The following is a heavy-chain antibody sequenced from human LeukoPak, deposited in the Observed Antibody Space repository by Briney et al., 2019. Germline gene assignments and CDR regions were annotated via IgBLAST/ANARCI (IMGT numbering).Heavy chain of an antibody. D-gene: IGHD3-9*01. Sequence: ASVKVSCKASGYTFTSYYVHWVRQAPGQGLEWMGIINPSGGYTGYAQKFQGRVTMTRDTSTSTVYMELSSLRSEDTAVYYCARDLGSDILTGYKKYYFDYWGQGTLVTVSP. J-gene: IGHJ4*02. CDR3: ARDLGSDILTGYKKYYFDY. CDR1: GYTFTSYY. V-gene: IGHV1-46*01. CDR2: INPSGGYT.